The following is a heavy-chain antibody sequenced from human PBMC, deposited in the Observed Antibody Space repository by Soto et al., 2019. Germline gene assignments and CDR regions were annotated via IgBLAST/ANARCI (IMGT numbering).Heavy chain of an antibody. V-gene: IGHV4-59*12. CDR2: IYYSGST. CDR3: ARAGLLGELLLPYFDY. J-gene: IGHJ4*02. Sequence: SETLSLTCTVSGGSISSYYWSWIRQPPGKGLEWIGYIYYSGSTNYNPSVKGRFTISRDNSKNTLYLQMNSLRAEDTAVYYCARAGLLGELLLPYFDYWGQGTLVTVSS. D-gene: IGHD3-10*01. CDR1: GGSISSYY.